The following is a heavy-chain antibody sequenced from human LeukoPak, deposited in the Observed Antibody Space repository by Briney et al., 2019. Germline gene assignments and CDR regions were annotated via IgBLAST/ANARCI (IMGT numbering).Heavy chain of an antibody. CDR2: IKTKNDGGTT. J-gene: IGHJ4*01. Sequence: PGGSLRLSCAASGFTFIDAWMSWVRQAPGKGLEWVGRIKTKNDGGTTDYAAPVKGRFTISRDDSKNTLYLQVNSLKTEGTAVYYCTTIKATWGYWGQGTLVTVSS. V-gene: IGHV3-15*01. D-gene: IGHD7-27*01. CDR3: TTIKATWGY. CDR1: GFTFIDAW.